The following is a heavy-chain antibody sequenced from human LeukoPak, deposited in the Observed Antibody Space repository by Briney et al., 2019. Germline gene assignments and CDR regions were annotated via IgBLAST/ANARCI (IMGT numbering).Heavy chain of an antibody. J-gene: IGHJ4*02. CDR2: ISGYNDNA. D-gene: IGHD1-1*01. Sequence: ASVKVSCKASGYTFTSYGISWVRQAPGQGLEWVGWISGYNDNAHYAQKLQGRVTMTREASTSTVYMELGSLSSDDTAIYYCARDGNDVMDYWGQGTLVTVSS. CDR3: ARDGNDVMDY. V-gene: IGHV1-18*01. CDR1: GYTFTSYG.